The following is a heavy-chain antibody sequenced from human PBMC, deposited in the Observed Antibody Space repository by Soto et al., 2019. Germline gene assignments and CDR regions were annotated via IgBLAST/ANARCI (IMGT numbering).Heavy chain of an antibody. J-gene: IGHJ6*04. Sequence: EVQLVESGGGLVQPGGSLRLSCAASGFTVSSKYMTWVRQAPGKGLEWVSLIQSGGTTYYADSVKGRFTISRDTSENTLHLQMDSLRVEDTAVYYCARDDVLWDGGRCYGIPLDVWGKGTTATVSS. V-gene: IGHV3-66*01. D-gene: IGHD2-15*01. CDR1: GFTVSSKY. CDR2: IQSGGTT. CDR3: ARDDVLWDGGRCYGIPLDV.